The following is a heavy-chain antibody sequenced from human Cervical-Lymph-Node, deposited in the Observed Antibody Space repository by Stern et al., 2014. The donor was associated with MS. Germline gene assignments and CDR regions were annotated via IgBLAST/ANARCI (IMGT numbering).Heavy chain of an antibody. J-gene: IGHJ4*02. Sequence: QLQLQESGPGLVKPSETLSLTCAVSGDSISSYTHYWAWIRQPPGKGLEWIGSVYYSGATYYNPALKIPVPIPVTTPKNHFPLGLNSVTAADTAVYYCAKHACTGAACPFDLWGQGTLVTVSS. CDR1: GDSISSYTHY. D-gene: IGHD2-8*02. CDR3: AKHACTGAACPFDL. CDR2: VYYSGAT. V-gene: IGHV4-39*01.